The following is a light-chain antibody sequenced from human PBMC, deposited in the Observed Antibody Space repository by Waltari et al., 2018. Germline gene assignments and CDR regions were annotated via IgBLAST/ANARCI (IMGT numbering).Light chain of an antibody. J-gene: IGLJ7*01. CDR3: GTWDSSLSGAV. CDR1: SSNIGNNY. CDR2: ENT. V-gene: IGLV1-51*02. Sequence: QSVLTQPPSVSAAPGQRVTISCSGGSSNIGNNYVSWYRQFPGTAPKLLIYENTERPSGILDRFSGSKAGTSATLDITGLQAGDEADYYCGTWDSSLSGAVFGGGTHLTVL.